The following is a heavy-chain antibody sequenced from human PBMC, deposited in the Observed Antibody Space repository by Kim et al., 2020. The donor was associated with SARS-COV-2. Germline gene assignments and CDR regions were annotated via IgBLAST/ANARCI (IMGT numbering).Heavy chain of an antibody. CDR1: GGSISSYY. CDR2: IYTSGST. V-gene: IGHV4-4*07. D-gene: IGHD3-22*01. Sequence: SETLSLTCTVSGGSISSYYWSWIRQPAGKGLEWIGRIYTSGSTNYNPSLKSRVTMSVDTSKNQFSLMLSSVTAADTAVYYCARAFSYYYDSSGYYYYYYGMAVWGQGTTVTVSS. J-gene: IGHJ6*02. CDR3: ARAFSYYYDSSGYYYYYYGMAV.